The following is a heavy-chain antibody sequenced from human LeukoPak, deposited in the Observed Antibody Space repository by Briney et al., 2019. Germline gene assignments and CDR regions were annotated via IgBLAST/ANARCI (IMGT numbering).Heavy chain of an antibody. J-gene: IGHJ4*02. D-gene: IGHD3-3*01. CDR1: GGSFSGYY. V-gene: IGHV4-34*01. Sequence: PSETLTLTCAVYGGSFSGYYWSWIRQPPGKGLEWIGEINHSGSTNHNPSLKSRVTISVDTSKNKFSLKLSSVTAADTAVYYSARIRFGVVIRRPYYFDYWGQGTMVTVSS. CDR3: ARIRFGVVIRRPYYFDY. CDR2: INHSGST.